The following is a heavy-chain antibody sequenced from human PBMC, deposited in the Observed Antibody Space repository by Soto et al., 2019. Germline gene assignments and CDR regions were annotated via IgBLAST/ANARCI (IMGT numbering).Heavy chain of an antibody. Sequence: QVQLVESGGGVVQPGRSLRLSCAASGFTFSSYAMHWVRQAPGKGLEWVAVISYDGSNKYYADSVKGRFTISRDNSKNTLYLQMNSLRAEDTAVYYCARGYNWNDGPDDYWGQGTLVTVSS. D-gene: IGHD1-1*01. V-gene: IGHV3-30-3*01. CDR2: ISYDGSNK. CDR3: ARGYNWNDGPDDY. J-gene: IGHJ4*02. CDR1: GFTFSSYA.